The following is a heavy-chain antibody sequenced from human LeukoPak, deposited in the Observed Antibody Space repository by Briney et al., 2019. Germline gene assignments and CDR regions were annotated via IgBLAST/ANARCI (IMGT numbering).Heavy chain of an antibody. CDR1: GGSFSGYY. D-gene: IGHD3-10*01. CDR3: ASLTVSVVRGVIDV. CDR2: INHSGST. V-gene: IGHV4-34*01. Sequence: SETLSLTCAVYGGSFSGYYWSWIRQPPGKGLEWIGEINHSGSTNYNPSLKSRVTISVDTSKNQFSLKLSSVTAADTAVYYCASLTVSVVRGVIDVWGQGTTVTVSS. J-gene: IGHJ6*02.